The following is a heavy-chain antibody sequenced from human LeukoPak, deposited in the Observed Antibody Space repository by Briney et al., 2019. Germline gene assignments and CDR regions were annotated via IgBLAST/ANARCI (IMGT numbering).Heavy chain of an antibody. D-gene: IGHD1-14*01. Sequence: GGSLRLSCAASGFTFSSYEMNWVRQAPGKGLEWVSYISSSGSTMYYADSVKGRFTISRDNAKNSLSLQMNSLRAEDTAVYYCARSPAGANYYLDVWGKGTTVTISS. CDR2: ISSSGSTM. CDR1: GFTFSSYE. V-gene: IGHV3-48*03. CDR3: ARSPAGANYYLDV. J-gene: IGHJ6*03.